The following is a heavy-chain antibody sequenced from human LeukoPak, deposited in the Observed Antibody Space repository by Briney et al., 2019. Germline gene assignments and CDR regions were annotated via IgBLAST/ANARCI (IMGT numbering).Heavy chain of an antibody. D-gene: IGHD2-15*01. J-gene: IGHJ4*02. CDR1: GFTFNSYG. CDR3: AKGDLSGGTCYFDY. CDR2: ISGSGGST. Sequence: HSGGSLRLSCAASGFTFNSYGMSWVRQAPGKGLEWVSIISGSGGSTYYADSVKGRFTISRDNSKNTLYLQMNSLRAEDTAVYYCAKGDLSGGTCYFDYWGQGTLVTVSS. V-gene: IGHV3-23*01.